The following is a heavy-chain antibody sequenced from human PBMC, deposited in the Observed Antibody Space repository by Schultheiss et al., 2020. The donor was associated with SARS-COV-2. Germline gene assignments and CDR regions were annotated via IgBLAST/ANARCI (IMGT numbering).Heavy chain of an antibody. J-gene: IGHJ4*02. D-gene: IGHD3-3*01. CDR3: ARVSAYYDFSSGYYNGDHFDY. CDR1: GFTFSSYG. V-gene: IGHV3-21*04. Sequence: GGSLRLSCAASGFTFSSYGMHWVRQAPGKGLEWVSSISSSRSYMNYADSVKGRFTISRDNAKNTLYLQMNSLRAEDTAVYYCARVSAYYDFSSGYYNGDHFDYWGQGTLVTVSS. CDR2: ISSSRSYM.